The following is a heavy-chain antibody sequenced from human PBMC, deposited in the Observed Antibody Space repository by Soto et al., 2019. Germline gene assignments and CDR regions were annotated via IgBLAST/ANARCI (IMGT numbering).Heavy chain of an antibody. V-gene: IGHV4-59*01. CDR3: ARVGALDIVATMAFDY. Sequence: SETLSLTCTVSGGSISSYYWSWIRQPPGKGLEWIGYIYYSGSTNYNPSLKSRVTISVDTSKNQFSLKLSSVTAADTAVYYCARVGALDIVATMAFDYWGQGTLVTVSS. J-gene: IGHJ4*02. CDR1: GGSISSYY. D-gene: IGHD5-12*01. CDR2: IYYSGST.